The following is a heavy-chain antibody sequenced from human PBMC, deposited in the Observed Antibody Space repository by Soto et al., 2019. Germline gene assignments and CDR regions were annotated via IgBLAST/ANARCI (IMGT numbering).Heavy chain of an antibody. V-gene: IGHV4-61*01. J-gene: IGHJ5*02. Sequence: SETLSLTCTVSGGSVSSGSYYWSWIRQPPGKGLEWIGYIYYSGSTNYNPSLKSRVTISVDTSKNQFSLKLSSATAADTDVYYCARSWSVAGGGELWFDPWGQGTLVTVSS. CDR2: IYYSGST. D-gene: IGHD6-19*01. CDR1: GGSVSSGSYY. CDR3: ARSWSVAGGGELWFDP.